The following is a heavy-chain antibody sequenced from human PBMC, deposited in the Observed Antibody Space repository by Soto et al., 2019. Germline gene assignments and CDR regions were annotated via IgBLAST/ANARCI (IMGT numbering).Heavy chain of an antibody. CDR2: IYYSGST. D-gene: IGHD6-6*01. J-gene: IGHJ3*02. CDR1: GGSISSYY. V-gene: IGHV4-59*01. CDR3: ASEAARHDAFDI. Sequence: SETLSLTCTVSGGSISSYYWSWIRQPPGKGLEWIGYIYYSGSTNYNPSLKSRVTISVDTSKNQFSLKLSSVTAADTAVYYCASEAARHDAFDIWGQGTMVTVSS.